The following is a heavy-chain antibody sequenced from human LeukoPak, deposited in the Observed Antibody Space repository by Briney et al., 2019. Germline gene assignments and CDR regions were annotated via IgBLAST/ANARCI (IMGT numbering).Heavy chain of an antibody. V-gene: IGHV3-30-3*01. Sequence: GGSLRLSCAASGFTFSSYAMNWVRQAPGKGLEWVAVISYDGSNKYYADSVKGRFTISRDNSKNTLYLQMNSLRAEDTAVYYCARDAEWEPAQGAFDIWGQGTMVTVSS. CDR2: ISYDGSNK. D-gene: IGHD1-26*01. J-gene: IGHJ3*02. CDR3: ARDAEWEPAQGAFDI. CDR1: GFTFSSYA.